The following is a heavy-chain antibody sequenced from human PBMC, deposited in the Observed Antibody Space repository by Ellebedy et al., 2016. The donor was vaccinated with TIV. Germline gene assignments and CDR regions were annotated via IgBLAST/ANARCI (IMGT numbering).Heavy chain of an antibody. D-gene: IGHD6-19*01. CDR3: ARQEGYSSGWFYY. J-gene: IGHJ4*02. Sequence: SETLSLTCTVSGGSISSGGYYWSWIRQPPGKGLEWIGSIYYSGSTYYNPSLKSRVTISVDTSKNQFSLKLSSVTAADTAVYYCARQEGYSSGWFYYWGQGTLVTVSS. CDR2: IYYSGST. V-gene: IGHV4-39*01. CDR1: GGSISSGGYY.